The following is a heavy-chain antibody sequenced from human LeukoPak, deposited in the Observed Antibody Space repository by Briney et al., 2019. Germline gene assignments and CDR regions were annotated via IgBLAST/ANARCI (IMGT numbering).Heavy chain of an antibody. V-gene: IGHV3-11*04. CDR1: GFTFSDYN. CDR3: ARRSWDIVVVPAGVYYYYYMDV. CDR2: ISRSGSTK. D-gene: IGHD2-2*01. Sequence: GGSLRLSCAASGFTFSDYNMRWIRQAPGKGLEWVSSISRSGSTKYYADSVKGRFTISRDNAKNSLFLQMNSLTAADTAVYYCARRSWDIVVVPAGVYYYYYMDVWGKGTTVTVSS. J-gene: IGHJ6*03.